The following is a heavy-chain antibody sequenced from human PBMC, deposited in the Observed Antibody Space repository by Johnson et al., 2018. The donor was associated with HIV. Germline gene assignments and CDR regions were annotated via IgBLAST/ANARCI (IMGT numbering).Heavy chain of an antibody. CDR3: ARGAIKYSSSWLGAFDI. J-gene: IGHJ3*02. D-gene: IGHD6-6*01. CDR2: INWNGGSK. CDR1: GFTFDEYG. Sequence: VQLVESGGGLVQPGGSLRLSCEASGFTFDEYGMSWVRQAPGKGLEWVSGINWNGGSKRYADSLKGRFTISRDNSKTTLYLQMNSLRAEDTAVYYCARGAIKYSSSWLGAFDIWGQGTMVTVSS. V-gene: IGHV3-20*04.